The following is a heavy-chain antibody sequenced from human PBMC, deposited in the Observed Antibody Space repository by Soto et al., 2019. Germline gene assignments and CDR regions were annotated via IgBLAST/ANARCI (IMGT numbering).Heavy chain of an antibody. CDR3: AKEGDLWFGEGNWSDP. CDR1: GFTFSSYG. V-gene: IGHV3-30*18. CDR2: ISYDGSNK. Sequence: PGGSLRLSCAASGFTFSSYGMHWVRQAPGKGLEWVAVISYDGSNKYYADSVKGRFTISRDNSKNTLYLQMNSLRAEDTAVYYCAKEGDLWFGEGNWSDPWGQGTLVTVSS. D-gene: IGHD3-10*01. J-gene: IGHJ5*02.